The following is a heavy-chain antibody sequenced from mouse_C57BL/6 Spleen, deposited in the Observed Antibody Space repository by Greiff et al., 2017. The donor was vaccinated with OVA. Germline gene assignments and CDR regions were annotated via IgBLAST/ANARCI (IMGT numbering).Heavy chain of an antibody. V-gene: IGHV1-54*01. CDR3: ARSHDV. CDR2: INPGSGGT. Sequence: VQLPQSGAELVRPWTSVKGSFKASGYAFTYYLVEWVKQRPGQGLEWIGVINPGSGGTNYNEKFKGKATLTADKSSSTAYMQLSSLTSEDSAVYFCARSHDVWGTGTTVTVSS. CDR1: GYAFTYYL. J-gene: IGHJ1*03.